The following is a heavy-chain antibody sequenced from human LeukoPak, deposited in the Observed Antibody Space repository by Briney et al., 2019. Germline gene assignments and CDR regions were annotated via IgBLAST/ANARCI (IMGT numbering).Heavy chain of an antibody. CDR3: ARSIPVVTASQGGPFDY. CDR1: GGTFSSYA. Sequence: GASVKVSCKASGGTFSSYAISWVRQAPGQGLEWVGGIIPIFGTANYAQKFQGRVTITTDESTSTAYMELSSLRSEDTAVYYCARSIPVVTASQGGPFDYWGQGTLVTVSS. D-gene: IGHD2-21*02. CDR2: IIPIFGTA. J-gene: IGHJ4*02. V-gene: IGHV1-69*05.